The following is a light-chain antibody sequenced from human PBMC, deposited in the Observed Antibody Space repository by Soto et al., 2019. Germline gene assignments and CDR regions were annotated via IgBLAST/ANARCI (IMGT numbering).Light chain of an antibody. V-gene: IGKV3-20*01. J-gene: IGKJ5*01. Sequence: EIVLTQSPGTLSLSPGKRATLSCRASQSVSSSYLAWYQQKPGQAPRLLIYGASGRATGIPDRFSGSGSGTDFTLTISRLEPEDFAVYYCQQDGSSPPVTFGQGTRLEIK. CDR1: QSVSSSY. CDR3: QQDGSSPPVT. CDR2: GAS.